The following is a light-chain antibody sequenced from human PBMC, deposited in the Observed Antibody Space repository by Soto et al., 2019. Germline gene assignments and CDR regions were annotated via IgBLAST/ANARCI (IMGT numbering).Light chain of an antibody. J-gene: IGKJ5*01. V-gene: IGKV3-11*01. CDR2: EAS. Sequence: EIVLTQSPATLSLSPGERATLSCRASQTISSYLLWYQQKPGQAPRLLIYEASNRATGIPARFSGSGSEKDFTLTISSLEPEDFAVYYCQHRMNWPLTFGQGTRLEI. CDR1: QTISSY. CDR3: QHRMNWPLT.